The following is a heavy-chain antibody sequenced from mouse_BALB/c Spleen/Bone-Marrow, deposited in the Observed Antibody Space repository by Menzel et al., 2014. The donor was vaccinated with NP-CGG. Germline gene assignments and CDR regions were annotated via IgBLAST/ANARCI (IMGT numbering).Heavy chain of an antibody. CDR1: GFTFSDYA. D-gene: IGHD2-5*01. CDR3: SRNSNYSFDF. Sequence: EVKLQESGGALVKPGGSLKLSCAASGFTFSDYAMSWVRQSPEKRQEWVAEISNGGNYTYYPDTVTGRFTISRDNAKNTLYLEMSSLRSEDTAMYYCSRNSNYSFDFWGQGTTLTVSS. V-gene: IGHV5-9-4*01. CDR2: ISNGGNYT. J-gene: IGHJ2*01.